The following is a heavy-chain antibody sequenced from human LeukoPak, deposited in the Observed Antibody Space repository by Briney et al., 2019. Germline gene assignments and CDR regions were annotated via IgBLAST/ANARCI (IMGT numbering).Heavy chain of an antibody. Sequence: ASVKVSCKAAGYTFTSHGFIWLRQAPGQGLEWMGRINPNSGGTNYAQKFQGRVTMTRDTSISTAYMELSRLRSDDTAVYYCARARGPELLWFGEPWEYYFDYWGQGTLVTVSS. J-gene: IGHJ4*02. D-gene: IGHD3-10*01. V-gene: IGHV1-2*06. CDR2: INPNSGGT. CDR1: GYTFTSHG. CDR3: ARARGPELLWFGEPWEYYFDY.